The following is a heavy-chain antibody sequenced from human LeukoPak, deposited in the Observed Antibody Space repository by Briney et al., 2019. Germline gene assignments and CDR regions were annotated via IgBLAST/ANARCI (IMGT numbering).Heavy chain of an antibody. D-gene: IGHD4-17*01. Sequence: GWSLRLSCAASGFTFSSYAMSWVRQAPAKGLEWVSASSGSGGSTYYADSVKGRFTISRDNSKNTLYLQMNSLRAEDTAVYYCAKDLSGDYEELYYYYYGMDVWGQGTTVTVSS. J-gene: IGHJ6*02. CDR2: SSGSGGST. V-gene: IGHV3-23*01. CDR3: AKDLSGDYEELYYYYYGMDV. CDR1: GFTFSSYA.